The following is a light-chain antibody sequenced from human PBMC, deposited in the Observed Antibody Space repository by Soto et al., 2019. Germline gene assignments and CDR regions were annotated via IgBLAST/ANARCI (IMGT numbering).Light chain of an antibody. V-gene: IGKV1-33*01. CDR1: HDISNY. J-gene: IGKJ5*01. Sequence: DIQMTKNPSSLSASVGDRVTITCQASHDISNYLNCIQQFPGKAPKLLIYDASNLETGAPSRFSGSGSGTDFNLTITSLQPEDVATNYCQQYDNLPIPFGQGTLLE. CDR3: QQYDNLPIP. CDR2: DAS.